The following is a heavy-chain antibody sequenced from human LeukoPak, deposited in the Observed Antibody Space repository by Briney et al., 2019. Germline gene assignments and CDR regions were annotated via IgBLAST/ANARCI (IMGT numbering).Heavy chain of an antibody. CDR3: ARGRGFDP. CDR2: INHSGST. V-gene: IGHV4-34*01. Sequence: PSETLSLTCAVYGGSFSGYYWSWIRQPPGKGLEWIGEINHSGSTNYNPSLKSRVTISVDTSKNQFSLKLSSVTAADTAVYYCARGRGFDPWGQGTLVTVSS. CDR1: GGSFSGYY. J-gene: IGHJ5*02.